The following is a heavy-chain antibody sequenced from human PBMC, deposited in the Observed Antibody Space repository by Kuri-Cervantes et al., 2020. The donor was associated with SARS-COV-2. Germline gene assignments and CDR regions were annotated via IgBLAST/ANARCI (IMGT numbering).Heavy chain of an antibody. CDR3: AREGGIAVAGTLIDY. J-gene: IGHJ4*02. V-gene: IGHV3-30-3*01. CDR1: GYTLTELS. Sequence: SCKVSGYTLTELSMHWVRQAPGKGLEWVAVISYDGSNKYYADSVKGRFTISRDNSKNTLYLQMNSLRAEDTAVYYCAREGGIAVAGTLIDYWGQGTLVTVSS. D-gene: IGHD6-19*01. CDR2: ISYDGSNK.